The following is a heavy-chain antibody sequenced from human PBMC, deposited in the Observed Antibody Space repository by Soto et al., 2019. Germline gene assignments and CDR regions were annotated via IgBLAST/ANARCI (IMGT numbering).Heavy chain of an antibody. V-gene: IGHV1-18*01. Sequence: ASVKVSCKASGYTFTSYGISWVRQAPGQGLEWMGWISAYNGNTNYAQKLQGRVTMTTDTSTSTAYMELRSPRSDDTAVYYCARSGQPRSYYYYYYGMDVWGQGTTVTVSS. D-gene: IGHD3-10*01. CDR1: GYTFTSYG. CDR3: ARSGQPRSYYYYYYGMDV. J-gene: IGHJ6*02. CDR2: ISAYNGNT.